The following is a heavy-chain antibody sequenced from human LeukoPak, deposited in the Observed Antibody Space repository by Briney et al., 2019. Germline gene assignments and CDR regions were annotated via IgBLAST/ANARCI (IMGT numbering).Heavy chain of an antibody. CDR1: GGTFSSYA. D-gene: IGHD1-1*01. CDR3: ASPDSTPSNGFDY. V-gene: IGHV1-69*05. CDR2: IIPIFGTA. J-gene: IGHJ4*02. Sequence: SVKVSCKASGGTFSSYAISWVRQAPGQGLKWMGGIIPIFGTANYAQKFQGRVTITTDESTSTAYMELSSLRSEDTAVYYCASPDSTPSNGFDYWGQGTLVTVSS.